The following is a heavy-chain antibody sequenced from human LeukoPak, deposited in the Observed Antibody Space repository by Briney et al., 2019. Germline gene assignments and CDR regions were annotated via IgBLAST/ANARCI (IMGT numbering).Heavy chain of an antibody. CDR3: ARGGSGWGAFDI. V-gene: IGHV3-48*03. J-gene: IGHJ3*02. Sequence: GGSLRLSCAVSGFTFSTYEMNWVRQAPGKGLEWVSYISSSGRTIYYADSVKGRFTISRDNAKNSLYLQMNSLRAEDTAIYYCARGGSGWGAFDIWGQGTMVTVSS. CDR2: ISSSGRTI. D-gene: IGHD3-16*01. CDR1: GFTFSTYE.